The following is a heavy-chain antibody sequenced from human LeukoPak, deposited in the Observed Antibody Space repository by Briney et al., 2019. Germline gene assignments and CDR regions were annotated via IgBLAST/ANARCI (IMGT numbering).Heavy chain of an antibody. CDR3: ATGGEDGRYTFDY. CDR1: GYTLTELS. CDR2: FDPEDGET. J-gene: IGHJ4*02. Sequence: ASVTVTCKVSGYTLTELSMHWVRQAPGKGLEWMGGFDPEDGETIYAQKFQGRVTMTEDTSTDTAYMELSSLRSEDTAVYYCATGGEDGRYTFDYWGQGTLVTVSS. D-gene: IGHD2-2*02. V-gene: IGHV1-24*01.